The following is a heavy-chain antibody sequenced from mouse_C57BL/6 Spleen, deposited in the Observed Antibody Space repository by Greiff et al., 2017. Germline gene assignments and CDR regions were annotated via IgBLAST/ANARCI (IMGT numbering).Heavy chain of an antibody. J-gene: IGHJ2*01. Sequence: VQLQQSGAELVRPGTSVKVSCKASGYAFTNYLIEWVKQRPGQGLEWIGVINPGSGGTNYNEKFKGKATLTADKSSSTAYMQLSILTSEDSAVYFCARRRSSSDFDYWGQGTTLTGSS. D-gene: IGHD1-1*01. V-gene: IGHV1-54*01. CDR1: GYAFTNYL. CDR3: ARRRSSSDFDY. CDR2: INPGSGGT.